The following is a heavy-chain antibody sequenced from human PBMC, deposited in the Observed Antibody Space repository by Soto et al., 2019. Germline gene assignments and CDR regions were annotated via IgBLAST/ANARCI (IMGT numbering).Heavy chain of an antibody. D-gene: IGHD3-22*01. Sequence: VVSLRVSRRVAGGRCINYGSGCVIQKTRKGLEWMGIIYPGDSDTRYSPSFQGQVTISADKSISTGYLQWSSLKASDTAMYYCASSSYDSSGYEVYYYYGMDVWGQGTTVTVSS. V-gene: IGHV5-51*01. CDR2: IYPGDSDT. CDR3: ASSSYDSSGYEVYYYYGMDV. J-gene: IGHJ6*02. CDR1: GGRCINYG.